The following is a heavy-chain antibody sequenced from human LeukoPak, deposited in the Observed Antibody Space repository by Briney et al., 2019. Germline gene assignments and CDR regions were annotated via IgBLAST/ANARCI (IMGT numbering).Heavy chain of an antibody. CDR3: ALCAGKDGIAAAGDYYYYYMDV. CDR1: GGTFSSYA. D-gene: IGHD6-13*01. J-gene: IGHJ6*03. Sequence: GASVKVSCKASGGTFSSYAISWVGQAPGQGLEWMGGIIPIFGTANYAQKFQGRVTITTDESTSTAYMELSSLRSEDTAVYYCALCAGKDGIAAAGDYYYYYMDVWGKGTTVTVSS. CDR2: IIPIFGTA. V-gene: IGHV1-69*05.